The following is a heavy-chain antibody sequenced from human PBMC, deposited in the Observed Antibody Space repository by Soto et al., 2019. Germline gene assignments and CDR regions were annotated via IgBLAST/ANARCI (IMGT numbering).Heavy chain of an antibody. Sequence: SETLSLTCAVSGYSISSGHSWGWIRQPPGKGLEWIGSIFHTGSTYYNPSLRSRVTLSVDTSKNQFSLKLSSVTAADTAVYFCATLPRLDGMDVWGQGTTVTVSS. CDR1: GYSISSGHS. J-gene: IGHJ6*02. CDR3: ATLPRLDGMDV. V-gene: IGHV4-38-2*01. D-gene: IGHD6-25*01. CDR2: IFHTGST.